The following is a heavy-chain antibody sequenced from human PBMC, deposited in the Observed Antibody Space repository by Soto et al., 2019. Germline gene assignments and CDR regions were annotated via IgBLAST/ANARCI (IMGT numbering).Heavy chain of an antibody. J-gene: IGHJ6*03. CDR2: ISSSSSYI. V-gene: IGHV3-21*04. CDR1: GFTFSSYS. Sequence: GGSLRLSCAASGFTFSSYSMNWVRQAPGKGLEWVSSISSSSSYIYYADSVKGRFTISRDNAKNSLYLQMNSLRAEDTAVYYCAKVSRYYGSGSLDYMDVWGKGTTVTVSS. CDR3: AKVSRYYGSGSLDYMDV. D-gene: IGHD3-10*01.